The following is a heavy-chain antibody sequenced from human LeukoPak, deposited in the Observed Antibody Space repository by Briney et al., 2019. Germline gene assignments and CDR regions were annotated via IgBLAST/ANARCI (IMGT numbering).Heavy chain of an antibody. D-gene: IGHD2-15*01. J-gene: IGHJ6*03. CDR2: ISSSSSYI. CDR3: AREHLGYCSGGSCYSGEVYYYYMDV. Sequence: PGGSLRLSCAASGFTFSSYSMNWVRQAPGKGLEWVSSISSSSSYIYYADSVKGRFTISRDDAKKSLYLQMNSLRAEDTAVYYCAREHLGYCSGGSCYSGEVYYYYMDVWGKGTTVTVSS. CDR1: GFTFSSYS. V-gene: IGHV3-21*01.